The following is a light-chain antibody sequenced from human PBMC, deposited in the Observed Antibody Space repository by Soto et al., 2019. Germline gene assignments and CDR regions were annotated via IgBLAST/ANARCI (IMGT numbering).Light chain of an antibody. V-gene: IGKV1-39*01. CDR2: AAS. CDR1: QNINNY. Sequence: DIQMTQSPSSLSASEGDRVTITCRASQNINNYLNWYQHKLVQAPKLLIYAASGLQSGATSRFIGSGSVTDFTLTITSVQGEDFASYFCQQSHTTPYTFGRGTKL. J-gene: IGKJ2*01. CDR3: QQSHTTPYT.